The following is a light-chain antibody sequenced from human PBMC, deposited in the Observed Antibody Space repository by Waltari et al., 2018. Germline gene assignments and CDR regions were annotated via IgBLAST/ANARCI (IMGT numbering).Light chain of an antibody. Sequence: EIVLTQSPGTLSLSPGERATLSCRASQTVSSSFLAWYQQKPGQAPRLPLYDTSSRATGIPDRFSGSGSGTDFTLTISRLEPEDFAVYYCQHSNGPPMYTFGQGTKLEIK. CDR3: QHSNGPPMYT. CDR2: DTS. J-gene: IGKJ2*01. CDR1: QTVSSSF. V-gene: IGKV3-20*01.